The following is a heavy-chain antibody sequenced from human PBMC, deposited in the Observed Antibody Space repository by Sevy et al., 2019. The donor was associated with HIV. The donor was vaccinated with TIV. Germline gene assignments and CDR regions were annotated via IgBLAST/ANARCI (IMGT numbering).Heavy chain of an antibody. CDR3: VRGLLEIITGKLGRAFDI. Sequence: SETLSLTCAVYGGSFSGYYWSWIRQPPGKGLEWIGEINHSGSTNYNPSLKSRVTISVDTSKNQFSLKLSSVTGADTAVYYCVRGLLEIITGKLGRAFDIWAQGTMVTVSS. CDR2: INHSGST. V-gene: IGHV4-34*01. J-gene: IGHJ3*02. CDR1: GGSFSGYY. D-gene: IGHD1-20*01.